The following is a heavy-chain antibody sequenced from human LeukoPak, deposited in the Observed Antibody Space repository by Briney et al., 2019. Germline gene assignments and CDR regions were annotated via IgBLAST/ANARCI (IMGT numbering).Heavy chain of an antibody. CDR1: GYTFTDYY. J-gene: IGHJ4*02. D-gene: IGHD6-19*01. CDR3: VRDLTGGSGD. Sequence: GASVKVSCKASGYTFTDYYMRWVRQAPGQTFEWLAWINPKSGDTHYTQKFQGGVTVTTDTSITSVYMELSGLQSDDTAVYYCVRDLTGGSGDWGQGTLVTVSS. CDR2: INPKSGDT. V-gene: IGHV1-2*02.